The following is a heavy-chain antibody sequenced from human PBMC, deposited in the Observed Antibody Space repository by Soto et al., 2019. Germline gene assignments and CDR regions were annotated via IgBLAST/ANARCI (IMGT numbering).Heavy chain of an antibody. Sequence: SVKVSCKASGGTFSSYAISWVRQAPGQGLEWMGGIIPIFGTANYAQKFQGRVTITADKSTSTAYMELSSLRSEDTAVYYCAALGTMIVVDPWGQGTLVTVSS. CDR2: IIPIFGTA. CDR1: GGTFSSYA. D-gene: IGHD3-22*01. J-gene: IGHJ5*02. V-gene: IGHV1-69*06. CDR3: AALGTMIVVDP.